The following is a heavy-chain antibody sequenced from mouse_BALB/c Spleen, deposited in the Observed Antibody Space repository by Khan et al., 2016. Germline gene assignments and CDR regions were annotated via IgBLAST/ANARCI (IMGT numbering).Heavy chain of an antibody. CDR1: GYTFSSYW. Sequence: QVQLQQSGAELMKPGASVKISCKATGYTFSSYWIEWVKQRPGHGLEWIGEILPGSGSTNYNEKFKGKATFTADTSSNTAYMQLSSLTSKDSGVCYCARGITTATFDYWGQGTTLTVSS. D-gene: IGHD1-2*01. V-gene: IGHV1-9*01. CDR2: ILPGSGST. J-gene: IGHJ2*01. CDR3: ARGITTATFDY.